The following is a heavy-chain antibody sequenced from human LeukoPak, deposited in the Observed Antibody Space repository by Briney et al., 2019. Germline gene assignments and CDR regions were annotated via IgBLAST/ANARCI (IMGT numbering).Heavy chain of an antibody. V-gene: IGHV3-11*04. CDR3: ARPYYDDSPTD. CDR2: ISGGGRTT. J-gene: IGHJ4*02. Sequence: GALRLSCVATGFPFSAYDMTWIRQAPGKGLEWVSYISGGGRTTYYADSVKGRFTISRDNARNSLYLQMHSLRGEDTAIYYCARPYYDDSPTDWGQGTLVTVSS. D-gene: IGHD3-16*01. CDR1: GFPFSAYD.